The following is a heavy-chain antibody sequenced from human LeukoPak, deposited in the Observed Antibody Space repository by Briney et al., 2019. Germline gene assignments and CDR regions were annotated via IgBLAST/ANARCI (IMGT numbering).Heavy chain of an antibody. D-gene: IGHD4-17*01. CDR3: TRTSASTAIDY. J-gene: IGHJ4*02. CDR2: IYYSGST. Sequence: SETLSLTCTVSGGSITSDHWNWIRQPPGKGLEWIGCIYYSGSTYYNPSLKSRVTISVDMSKNQFSLRLTSVTAADTAVYYCTRTSASTAIDYWGPGTLVTVSS. V-gene: IGHV4-59*01. CDR1: GGSITSDH.